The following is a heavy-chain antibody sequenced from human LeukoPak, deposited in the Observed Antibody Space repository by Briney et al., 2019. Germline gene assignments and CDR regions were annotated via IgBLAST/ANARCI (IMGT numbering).Heavy chain of an antibody. D-gene: IGHD3-10*01. CDR2: ISSNGGSK. J-gene: IGHJ4*02. V-gene: IGHV3-64D*06. CDR3: VKDSSSGSYFDY. CDR1: GFTFSRYA. Sequence: GGSLRLSCSASGFTFSRYAMHWVRQAPGKGLEYVSAISSNGGSKYYADSVKGRFTISRDNSRNTLHLQMSSLRVEDTAVYYCVKDSSSGSYFDYWGQGTLVTVSS.